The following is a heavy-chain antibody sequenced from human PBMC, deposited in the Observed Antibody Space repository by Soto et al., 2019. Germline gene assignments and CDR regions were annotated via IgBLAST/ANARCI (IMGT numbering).Heavy chain of an antibody. Sequence: EVQLVESGGGLVQPGGSLRLSCAASGFTFSSYWMHWVRQAPGKGLVWVSRITSDGSSTSYADYVKVRFTISRDNAKNTLYLQMNSLRAEDTAVYYCAREVVVAASRLCDYWGQGTVVTVSS. J-gene: IGHJ4*02. CDR1: GFTFSSYW. V-gene: IGHV3-74*01. CDR3: AREVVVAASRLCDY. CDR2: ITSDGSST. D-gene: IGHD2-15*01.